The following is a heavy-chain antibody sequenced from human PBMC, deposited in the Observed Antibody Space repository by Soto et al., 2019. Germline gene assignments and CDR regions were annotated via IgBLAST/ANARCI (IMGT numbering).Heavy chain of an antibody. Sequence: GGSLRLSCAASGFNFSSYGMHWVRQAPGKGLEWVAVIWYDGSNKYYADSVKGRFTISRDNAKNTLYLQMNSLRADDTAVYYCASSEYSEATHYYYYYGMDFWGQGTKVTV. D-gene: IGHD6-6*01. CDR2: IWYDGSNK. CDR1: GFNFSSYG. V-gene: IGHV3-33*01. CDR3: ASSEYSEATHYYYYYGMDF. J-gene: IGHJ6*02.